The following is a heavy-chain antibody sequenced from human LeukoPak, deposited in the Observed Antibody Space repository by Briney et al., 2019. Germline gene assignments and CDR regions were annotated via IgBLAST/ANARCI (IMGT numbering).Heavy chain of an antibody. V-gene: IGHV4-31*03. CDR1: GGSISSGGYY. J-gene: IGHJ4*02. CDR2: IYYSGST. D-gene: IGHD3-10*01. CDR3: ARFALGTLDY. Sequence: SQTLSLTCTVSGGSISSGGYYWSWIRQHPGKGLEWIGYIYYSGSTYYNPSLKSRVTISVDTSKNQFSLKLSSVTAADTAVYYCARFALGTLDYWGQGTLVTVSS.